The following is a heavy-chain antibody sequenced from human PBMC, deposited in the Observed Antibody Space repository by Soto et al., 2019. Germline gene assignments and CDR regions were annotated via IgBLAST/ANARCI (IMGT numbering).Heavy chain of an antibody. Sequence: QVQLVQSGDEVKKPGASVKVSCKASGYIFVNYGIAWVRQAPGQGLEWMGRISPYTGNTHSATKVQGGLTMTTDTSASTAYMDLGSLTSDDTAVYYCVMVDNYVTPTPQDVWGQGTTVTVSS. J-gene: IGHJ6*02. D-gene: IGHD3-16*01. V-gene: IGHV1-18*01. CDR2: ISPYTGNT. CDR1: GYIFVNYG. CDR3: VMVDNYVTPTPQDV.